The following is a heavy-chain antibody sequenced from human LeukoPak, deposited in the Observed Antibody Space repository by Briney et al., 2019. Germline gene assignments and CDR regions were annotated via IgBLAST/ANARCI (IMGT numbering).Heavy chain of an antibody. Sequence: SGKVACKASGFTFTSSAIQWVRNARGQRLGWIGSIVVSSGNTNYAQKFQERVTTTTDMSTSPAYMELSSLRSAETAVSYRAAAFHYYDSSGYPVWGHGTLGTVSS. V-gene: IGHV1-58*02. CDR3: AAAFHYYDSSGYPV. J-gene: IGHJ4*01. CDR1: GFTFTSSA. D-gene: IGHD3-22*01. CDR2: IVVSSGNT.